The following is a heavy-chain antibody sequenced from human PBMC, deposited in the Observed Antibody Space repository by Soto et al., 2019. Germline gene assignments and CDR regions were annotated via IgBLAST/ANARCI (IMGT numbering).Heavy chain of an antibody. J-gene: IGHJ6*03. CDR1: GYTFTSYG. D-gene: IGHD3-10*01. CDR3: ARQVWFGELLPYYYYYYMDV. V-gene: IGHV1-18*01. Sequence: QVQLVQSGAEVKKPGASVKVSCKASGYTFTSYGISWVRQAPGQGLEWMGWISAYNGNTNYAQKLKGRVTMTTDTSTSTAYMELRSLRSDDTAVYYCARQVWFGELLPYYYYYYMDVWGKGTTVTVSS. CDR2: ISAYNGNT.